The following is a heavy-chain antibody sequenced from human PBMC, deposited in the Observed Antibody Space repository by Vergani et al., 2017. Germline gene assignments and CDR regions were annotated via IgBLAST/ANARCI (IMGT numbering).Heavy chain of an antibody. V-gene: IGHV4-34*01. CDR3: AREERRGYSYGLANYFDY. D-gene: IGHD5-18*01. Sequence: QVQLQQWGAGLLKTSETLSLTCAVYGGSFSGYYWSWIRQPPGKGLEWIGEINHSGSTNYNPSLKSRVTISVDTSKNQFSLKLSSVTAADTAVYYCAREERRGYSYGLANYFDYWGQGTLVTVSS. J-gene: IGHJ4*02. CDR2: INHSGST. CDR1: GGSFSGYY.